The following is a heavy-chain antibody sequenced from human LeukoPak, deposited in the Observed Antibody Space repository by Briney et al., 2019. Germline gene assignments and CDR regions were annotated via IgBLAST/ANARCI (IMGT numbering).Heavy chain of an antibody. CDR1: GFTFSYYG. CDR3: AKGGYYFDY. Sequence: PGGSLRLSCAVSGFTFSYYGMSWVRQAPGKGLEWVSSITNSGGSTYYADSVKGRFTISRDNSKNTVYLQMISLRAEDTAIYYCAKGGYYFDYWGQGTLVTVSS. V-gene: IGHV3-23*01. CDR2: ITNSGGST. D-gene: IGHD2-15*01. J-gene: IGHJ4*02.